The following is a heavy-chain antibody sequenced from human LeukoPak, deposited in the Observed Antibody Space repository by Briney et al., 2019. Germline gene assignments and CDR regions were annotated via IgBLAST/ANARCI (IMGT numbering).Heavy chain of an antibody. CDR2: INQDGSDK. J-gene: IGHJ4*02. V-gene: IGHV3-7*01. Sequence: GGSLRLSCAASGFTFSSYWMNWVRQAPGKGLEWVANINQDGSDKYYVDSVKGRFTISRDNAKNSLYLQMNSLRAEDTAVYYCTSSRGSRYGYRALEQPPTPVDWGQGTLVTVSS. D-gene: IGHD5-18*01. CDR3: TSSRGSRYGYRALEQPPTPVD. CDR1: GFTFSSYW.